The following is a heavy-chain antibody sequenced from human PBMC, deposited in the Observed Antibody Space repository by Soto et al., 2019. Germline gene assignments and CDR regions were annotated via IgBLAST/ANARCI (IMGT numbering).Heavy chain of an antibody. V-gene: IGHV2-5*02. CDR1: GFSLTTSGVG. CDR2: IYWDDDK. J-gene: IGHJ4*02. CDR3: AHRVLRTVFGLVTTTAIYFDF. Sequence: QITLNESGPTVVRPTETLTLTCRFSGFSLTTSGVGVGWIRQCQVKAPEWLALIYWDDDKRYSASLKSRLTSTKDTSTNQVVLTVSDLDPTDTATYFCAHRVLRTVFGLVTTTAIYFDFWGQGTPVAVSS. D-gene: IGHD3-3*01.